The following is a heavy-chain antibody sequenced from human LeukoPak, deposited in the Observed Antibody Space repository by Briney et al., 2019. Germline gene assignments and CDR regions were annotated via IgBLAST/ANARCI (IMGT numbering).Heavy chain of an antibody. Sequence: GGSLRLSCTAPRYTFSSYAMSWVRQAPGKGLEWVSAISGSGGSTYYADSVKGRFTISRDNSKNTLYPQMNSLRAEDTAVYYCRYDRSGYPFDYWGQGTLVTVSS. J-gene: IGHJ4*02. CDR1: RYTFSSYA. CDR2: ISGSGGST. V-gene: IGHV3-23*01. CDR3: RYDRSGYPFDY. D-gene: IGHD3-22*01.